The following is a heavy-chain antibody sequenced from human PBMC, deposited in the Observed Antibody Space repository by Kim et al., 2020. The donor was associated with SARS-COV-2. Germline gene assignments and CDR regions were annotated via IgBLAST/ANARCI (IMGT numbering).Heavy chain of an antibody. Sequence: GRFTISRENSKNTLYLQMNSLRGEDTAVYYCAKDFGVYGSGSYGVNWFGPWGQGTLVTVSS. CDR3: AKDFGVYGSGSYGVNWFGP. D-gene: IGHD3-10*01. V-gene: IGHV3-30*02. J-gene: IGHJ5*02.